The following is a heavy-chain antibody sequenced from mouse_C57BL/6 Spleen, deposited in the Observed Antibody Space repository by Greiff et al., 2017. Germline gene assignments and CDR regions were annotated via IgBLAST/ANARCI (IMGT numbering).Heavy chain of an antibody. J-gene: IGHJ3*01. CDR2: ILPGSGST. D-gene: IGHD2-5*01. CDR1: GYTFTGYW. Sequence: VQLQQSGAELMKPGASVKLSCKATGYTFTGYWIEWVKQRPGHGLAWIGEILPGSGSTNYNEKFKGKATFTADTSSNTAYMQLSSLTTEDSAIYYCSRRGTYYSNPFAYWGQGTLVTVSA. V-gene: IGHV1-9*01. CDR3: SRRGTYYSNPFAY.